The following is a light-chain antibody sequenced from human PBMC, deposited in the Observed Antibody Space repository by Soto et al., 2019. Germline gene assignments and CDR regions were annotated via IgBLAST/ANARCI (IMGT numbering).Light chain of an antibody. CDR3: QSYDSSLSGSVV. Sequence: QPVLTQPPSVSGAPGQRVTISCTGSSSNIGAGYDVHWYQQLPGTAPKLLIYGNNNRPSGVPDRVSASKSGTSASLAITGLQAEDEADYYCQSYDSSLSGSVVFGGGTKLTVL. CDR2: GNN. J-gene: IGLJ2*01. CDR1: SSNIGAGYD. V-gene: IGLV1-40*01.